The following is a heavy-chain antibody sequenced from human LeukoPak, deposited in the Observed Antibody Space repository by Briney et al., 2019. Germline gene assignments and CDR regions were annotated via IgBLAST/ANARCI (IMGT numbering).Heavy chain of an antibody. CDR2: IYTSGST. CDR3: AGDALNYDFWSGSFDP. CDR1: GGSISSGSYY. Sequence: PSETLSLTCTVSGGSISSGSYYWSWIRQPAGKGLEWIGRIYTSGSTNYSPSLKSRVTISVDTSKNQFSLKLSSVTAADTAVYYCAGDALNYDFWSGSFDPWGQGTLVTVSS. J-gene: IGHJ5*02. V-gene: IGHV4-61*02. D-gene: IGHD3-3*01.